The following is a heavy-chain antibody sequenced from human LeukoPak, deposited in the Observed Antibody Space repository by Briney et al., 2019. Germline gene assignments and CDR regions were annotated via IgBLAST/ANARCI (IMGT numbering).Heavy chain of an antibody. CDR2: INHSGST. V-gene: IGHV4-34*01. D-gene: IGHD1-20*01. CDR3: ARGRGITGTASRAFDI. Sequence: TSSETLSLTCAVYGGSFSGYYWSWIRQPPGKGLEWIGEINHSGSTNYNPSLKSRVTISVDTSKNQFSLKLSSVTAADTAVYYCARGRGITGTASRAFDIWGQGTMVTVSS. J-gene: IGHJ3*02. CDR1: GGSFSGYY.